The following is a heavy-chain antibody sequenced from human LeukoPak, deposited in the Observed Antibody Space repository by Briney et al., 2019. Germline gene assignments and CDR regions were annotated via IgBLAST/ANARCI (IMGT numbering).Heavy chain of an antibody. CDR3: ARDRGSGDGYNYWDPVHYFDY. CDR2: INHSGST. Sequence: SETLSLTCAVYGGSFSGYYWSWIRQPPGKGLEWIGEINHSGSTNYNPSLKSRVTISVDTSKNQFSLKLSSVTAADTAVYYCARDRGSGDGYNYWDPVHYFDYWGQGTLVTVSS. CDR1: GGSFSGYY. D-gene: IGHD5-24*01. V-gene: IGHV4-34*01. J-gene: IGHJ4*02.